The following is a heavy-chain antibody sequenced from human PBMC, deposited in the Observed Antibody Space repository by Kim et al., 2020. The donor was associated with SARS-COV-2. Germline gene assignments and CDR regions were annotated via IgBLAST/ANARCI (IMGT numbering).Heavy chain of an antibody. CDR2: ISITSSYI. D-gene: IGHD1-7*01. CDR1: GFTFSSFS. J-gene: IGHJ4*02. Sequence: GGSLRLSCAASGFTFSSFSMNWVRQAPGKGLEWVASISITSSYINYAESVKGRFTISRDNAKKSLFLQLNSLRDDDTALYYCARDPGTGTTPYYFDYWGQGTLVTVSS. CDR3: ARDPGTGTTPYYFDY. V-gene: IGHV3-21*01.